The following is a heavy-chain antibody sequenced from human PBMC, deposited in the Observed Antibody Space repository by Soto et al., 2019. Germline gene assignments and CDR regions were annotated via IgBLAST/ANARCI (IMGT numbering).Heavy chain of an antibody. Sequence: PGGSLRLSCAASGFTFSSYWMHRVRQAPGKGLVWVSRINSDGSSTSYADSVKGRFTISRDNAKNTLYLQMNSLRAEDTAVYYCARDQWYSSGWRGFDPWGQGTQVTVSS. J-gene: IGHJ5*02. V-gene: IGHV3-74*01. CDR2: INSDGSST. CDR3: ARDQWYSSGWRGFDP. CDR1: GFTFSSYW. D-gene: IGHD6-19*01.